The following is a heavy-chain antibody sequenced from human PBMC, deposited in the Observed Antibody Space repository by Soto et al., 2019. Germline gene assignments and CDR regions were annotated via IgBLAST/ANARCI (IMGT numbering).Heavy chain of an antibody. J-gene: IGHJ4*02. D-gene: IGHD1-20*01. V-gene: IGHV3-30-3*01. CDR1: GFTFSTNA. CDR3: ARDQTGITTTGGGRIDH. CDR2: VSFDGSNK. Sequence: QVQLVESWGGVFQPGRSLRLSCAASGFTFSTNAMHLVRQAPGKGLECVAIVSFDGSNKYYADSVMGRFTISRDNSKNTLYLQMSGLTPEDTAVYYCARDQTGITTTGGGRIDHWGQGTLVTVSS.